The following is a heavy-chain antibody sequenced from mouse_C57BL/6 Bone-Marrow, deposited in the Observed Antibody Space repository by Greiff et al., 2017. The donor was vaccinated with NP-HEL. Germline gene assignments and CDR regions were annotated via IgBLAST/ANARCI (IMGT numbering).Heavy chain of an antibody. V-gene: IGHV14-1*01. J-gene: IGHJ2*01. Sequence: VQLQQSGAELVRPGASVKLSCTASGFNIKDYYMHWVKQRPEQGLEWIGRIDPEDGDTEYAPKFQGKATMTADTSSNTAYLQLSSLTSEDTAVYYCTGFYYYGDYFDYWGQGTTLTVSS. CDR1: GFNIKDYY. CDR3: TGFYYYGDYFDY. D-gene: IGHD1-1*01. CDR2: IDPEDGDT.